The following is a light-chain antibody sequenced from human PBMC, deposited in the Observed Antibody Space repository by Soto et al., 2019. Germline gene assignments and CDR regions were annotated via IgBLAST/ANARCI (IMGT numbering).Light chain of an antibody. CDR1: SSDVGNYNL. Sequence: QSALTQPASVSGSPGQSITISCTGTSSDVGNYNLVSWYQQHPGKAPKLMICGGSNRPSGVSDRFSGSKSGNTASLTISGLQAEDEADYHCCSYAGSATYVFGTGTKVTVL. CDR2: GGS. CDR3: CSYAGSATYV. J-gene: IGLJ1*01. V-gene: IGLV2-23*01.